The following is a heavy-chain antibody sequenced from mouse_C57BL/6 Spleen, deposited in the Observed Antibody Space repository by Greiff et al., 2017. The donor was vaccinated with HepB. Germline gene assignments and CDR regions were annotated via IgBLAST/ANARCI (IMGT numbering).Heavy chain of an antibody. CDR3: ARGGNYVAMDY. CDR2: ISSGSSTI. J-gene: IGHJ4*01. D-gene: IGHD2-1*01. V-gene: IGHV5-17*01. CDR1: GFTFSDYG. Sequence: DVQLVESGGGLVKPGGSLKLSCAASGFTFSDYGMHWVRQAPEKGLEWVAYISSGSSTIYYADTVKGRFTISRDNAKNTLFLQMTSLRSEDTAMYYCARGGNYVAMDYWGQGTSVTVSS.